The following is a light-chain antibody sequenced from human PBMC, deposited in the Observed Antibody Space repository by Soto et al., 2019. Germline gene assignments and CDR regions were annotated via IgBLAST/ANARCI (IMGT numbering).Light chain of an antibody. V-gene: IGKV3-11*01. CDR3: QQRSDWPPT. Sequence: PGDTATLSCRATQSLRNYLAWYQQKLGQAPRLLIYDASKRATGIPARFSGSGSGTDFTLTISSLEPEDFAVYFCQQRSDWPPTFGQGTRLEIK. J-gene: IGKJ5*01. CDR1: QSLRNY. CDR2: DAS.